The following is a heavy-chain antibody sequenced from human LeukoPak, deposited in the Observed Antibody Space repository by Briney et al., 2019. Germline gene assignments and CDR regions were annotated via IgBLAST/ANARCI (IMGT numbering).Heavy chain of an antibody. CDR1: GFTFSSYE. CDR3: AREKYSSIPFRY. J-gene: IGHJ4*02. V-gene: IGHV3-48*03. Sequence: RGSLRLSCAASGFTFSSYEMNWVRQAPGKGLEWVSYISSSGSTIYYADSVKGRFTISRDNAKNSLYLQMNSLRAEDTAVYYCAREKYSSIPFRYWGQGTLVT. D-gene: IGHD6-13*01. CDR2: ISSSGSTI.